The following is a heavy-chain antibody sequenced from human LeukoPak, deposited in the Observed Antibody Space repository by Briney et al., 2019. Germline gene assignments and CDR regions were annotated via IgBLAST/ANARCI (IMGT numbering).Heavy chain of an antibody. CDR2: IYTSGST. CDR3: ARQLSYDDYVFFDY. CDR1: GGSISSYY. Sequence: SETLSLTCTVSGGSISSYYWSWIRQPAGKGLEWIGRIYTSGSTNYNPSLKSRVTMSVDTSKNQSSLKLSSVTAADTAVYYCARQLSYDDYVFFDYWGQGTLVTVSS. V-gene: IGHV4-4*07. J-gene: IGHJ4*02. D-gene: IGHD4-17*01.